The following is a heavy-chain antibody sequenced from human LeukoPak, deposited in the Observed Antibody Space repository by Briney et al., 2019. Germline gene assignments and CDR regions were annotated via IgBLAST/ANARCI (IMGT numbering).Heavy chain of an antibody. V-gene: IGHV3-74*01. J-gene: IGHJ4*02. Sequence: PGGSLRVSCKASGFIFNNYWMHWVRQAPGKGLVWVSRINGDGSDTTYADFVRGRFTFPRDNAKNTLYLQMNSLRAEDTAVYYCARTNEGGYFAYWGQGALVTVSS. CDR3: ARTNEGGYFAY. CDR1: GFIFNNYW. D-gene: IGHD2-8*01. CDR2: INGDGSDT.